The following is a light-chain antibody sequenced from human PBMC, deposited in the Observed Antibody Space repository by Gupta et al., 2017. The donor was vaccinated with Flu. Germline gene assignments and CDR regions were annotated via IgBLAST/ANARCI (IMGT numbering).Light chain of an antibody. J-gene: IGLJ2*01. V-gene: IGLV2-23*02. CDR2: EVN. Sequence: QSALSQPASVSGSPGQTVTISCTGTGSDIGRYNLVSWYQQYPGKAPKRLIHEVNKRPSWVSNRFSGSKPGDTASLTISDLQADDEAHYYCCSYAVIRDRQLFGGGTKLTVL. CDR1: GSDIGRYNL. CDR3: CSYAVIRDRQL.